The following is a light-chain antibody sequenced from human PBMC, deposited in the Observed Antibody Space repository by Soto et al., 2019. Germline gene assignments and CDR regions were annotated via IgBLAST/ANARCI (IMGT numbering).Light chain of an antibody. CDR3: LQHKSYPRT. Sequence: EVVLTQSPVTLSLSPGERATLSCRASQSFRGLLAWYQQKPGQAPRLLIYDAYNRATGIPPRFSGSGSGTEFTLTISSLQPEDFATYYCLQHKSYPRTFGQGTKVDIK. CDR1: QSFRGL. CDR2: DAY. J-gene: IGKJ1*01. V-gene: IGKV3-11*01.